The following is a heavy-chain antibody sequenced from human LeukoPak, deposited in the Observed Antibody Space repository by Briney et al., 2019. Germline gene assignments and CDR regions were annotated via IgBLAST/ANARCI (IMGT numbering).Heavy chain of an antibody. J-gene: IGHJ4*02. D-gene: IGHD3-10*01. CDR1: GFTFSSYW. V-gene: IGHV3-7*01. CDR2: IKQDGSEK. CDR3: ARVALYGSGSYYNDY. Sequence: PGGSLRLSCAASGFTFSSYWMSWVRQAPGKGLEWVANIKQDGSEKYYVDSVKGRFTISRDNAKNSLYLQMNSLRDEDTAVYYCARVALYGSGSYYNDYWGQGTLVTVSS.